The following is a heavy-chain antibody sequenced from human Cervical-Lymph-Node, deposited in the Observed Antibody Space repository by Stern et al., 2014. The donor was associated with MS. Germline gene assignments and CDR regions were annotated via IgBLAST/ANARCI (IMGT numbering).Heavy chain of an antibody. J-gene: IGHJ4*02. D-gene: IGHD2-15*01. CDR2: IYWDDDK. CDR1: GFSVTTAGVG. V-gene: IGHV2-5*02. CDR3: AHSRVKYCRGGTCYSSLFDY. Sequence: QITLKESGPTLVKPTQTVTLTCTLSGFSVTTAGVGVGWIRQPPGKALEWLALIYWDDDKLYSPSLKNRLTITKDTSKNQVVLTMPNVDPVDTATYYCAHSRVKYCRGGTCYSSLFDYWGQGTLVTVSS.